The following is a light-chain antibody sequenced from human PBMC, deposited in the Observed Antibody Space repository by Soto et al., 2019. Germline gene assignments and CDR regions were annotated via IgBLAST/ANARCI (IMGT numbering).Light chain of an antibody. V-gene: IGKV4-1*01. CDR2: WAS. J-gene: IGKJ5*01. CDR1: QSVLYSSNSKNY. CDR3: QQYYSTPIT. Sequence: DIVMTQSPDSQAVSLGESSTINCKSSQSVLYSSNSKNYLAWYQQKPGQPPKLLIYWASTRESGVPDRFSGSGSGTDFTLTISSLQAGDVAVYYCQQYYSTPITFGQGTRLEIK.